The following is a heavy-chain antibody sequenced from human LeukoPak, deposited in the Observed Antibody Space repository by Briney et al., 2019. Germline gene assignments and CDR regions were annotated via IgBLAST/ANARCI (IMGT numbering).Heavy chain of an antibody. CDR1: GFTFDDYA. J-gene: IGHJ4*02. Sequence: PGRSLRLSCAASGFTFDDYAMHWVRHAPGKGLEWVSGISWNSGKIGYADSVKGRFTISRDNAKNSLYLQMISLRAEDTALYYCAKGPDYDYYENYFDNWGQGTLVTVSS. CDR2: ISWNSGKI. D-gene: IGHD3-22*01. CDR3: AKGPDYDYYENYFDN. V-gene: IGHV3-9*01.